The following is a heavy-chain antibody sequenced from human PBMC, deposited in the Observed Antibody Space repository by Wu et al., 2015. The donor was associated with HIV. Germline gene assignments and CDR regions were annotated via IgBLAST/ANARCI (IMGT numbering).Heavy chain of an antibody. D-gene: IGHD2-15*01. Sequence: QVHLVQSGAEVKKPEASVKVSCKASGYTFIGYYIHWLRQAPGQGLEWIGWINPHSVGGGGTKYAQKFQGRVTVTIDMSINTVYMELNRLRSDDTAMYYCARVGFCSGGSCRTFDYWGQGTLVTVSS. CDR2: INPHSVGGGGT. J-gene: IGHJ4*02. CDR1: GYTFIGYY. CDR3: ARVGFCSGGSCRTFDY. V-gene: IGHV1-2*02.